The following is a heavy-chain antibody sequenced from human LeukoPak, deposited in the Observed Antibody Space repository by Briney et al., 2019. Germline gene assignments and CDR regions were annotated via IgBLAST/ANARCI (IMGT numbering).Heavy chain of an antibody. V-gene: IGHV3-74*01. CDR2: IKNDGIYR. CDR3: VRDDDYYAIDY. CDR1: GFTFSNHW. J-gene: IGHJ4*02. Sequence: PGGSLRLSCAASGFTFSNHWMHWVRLAPGKGLECVARIKNDGIYRDYGDFVKGRFTISRDNSRNTLFLQMNSLRAEDTAVYYCVRDDDYYAIDYWGQGTLVTVSS. D-gene: IGHD1-26*01.